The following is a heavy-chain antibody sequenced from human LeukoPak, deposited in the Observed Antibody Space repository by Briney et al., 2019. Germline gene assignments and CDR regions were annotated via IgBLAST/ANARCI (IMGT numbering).Heavy chain of an antibody. Sequence: GGSLRLSCIASGFALSHHGMHWVRQPPGKGLEWVAFVRYDGSDKYYADSVKGRFTVSRDNSNNALDLQMNTLTVEDTAVYYCARALSSTGGSYYFDSWGQGTLVNVSS. CDR3: ARALSSTGGSYYFDS. CDR2: VRYDGSDK. CDR1: GFALSHHG. D-gene: IGHD1-14*01. V-gene: IGHV3-30*02. J-gene: IGHJ4*02.